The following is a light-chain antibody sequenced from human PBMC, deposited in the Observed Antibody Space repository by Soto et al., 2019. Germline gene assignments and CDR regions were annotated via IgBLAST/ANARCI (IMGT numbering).Light chain of an antibody. V-gene: IGLV4-60*02. Sequence: QPVLTQSSSASASLGSSVKVTCTLSSGHSSYIIAWHQQQPGKAPRYLMKLEGSGSYNKGSGVPDRFSGSSSGADRYLTISKLPYEDAADYYCETWDSNTRVFGGGTKLTVL. J-gene: IGLJ3*02. CDR2: LEGSGSY. CDR1: SGHSSYI. CDR3: ETWDSNTRV.